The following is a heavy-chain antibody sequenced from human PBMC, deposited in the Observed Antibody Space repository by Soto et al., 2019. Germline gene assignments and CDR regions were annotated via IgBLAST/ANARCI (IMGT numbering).Heavy chain of an antibody. V-gene: IGHV1-8*01. D-gene: IGHD1-26*01. CDR3: ARGVTAGVDY. Sequence: ASVKVSCKASGYSFTGLDINWVRQTTGQGLEWMGWMEPSSGRTGYAQKFQGRVTMTRDTSINTAYMELSSLTSDDTAFYYCARGVTAGVDYWGKGTLVTVS. CDR1: GYSFTGLD. CDR2: MEPSSGRT. J-gene: IGHJ4*02.